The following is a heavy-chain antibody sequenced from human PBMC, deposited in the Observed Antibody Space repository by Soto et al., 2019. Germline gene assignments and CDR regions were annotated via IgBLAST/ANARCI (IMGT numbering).Heavy chain of an antibody. CDR1: GGSISSYY. V-gene: IGHV4-59*08. J-gene: IGHJ5*02. D-gene: IGHD4-17*01. CDR3: ARHTATVTTLWFDP. CDR2: IYYSGNT. Sequence: PSETLSLTCTVSGGSISSYYWSWIRQPPGKGLEWIGYIYYSGNTNYNPSLKSRVTISVDTSKNQFSLKLSSVTAADTAVYYCARHTATVTTLWFDPWGQGTLVTVSS.